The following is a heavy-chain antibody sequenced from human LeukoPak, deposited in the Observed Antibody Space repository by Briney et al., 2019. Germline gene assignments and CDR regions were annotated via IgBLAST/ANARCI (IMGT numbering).Heavy chain of an antibody. D-gene: IGHD7-27*01. Sequence: GGSLRLSCAASGLTFSSYAVSWVRQAPGKGPEWVSSISGSGGDTYYADSVKDRFTISRDNSKNTLYLQMNSLRAEDTAVYYCAKAPATGEGYYFYYMDVWGKGTTVTVSS. CDR3: AKAPATGEGYYFYYMDV. J-gene: IGHJ6*03. CDR2: ISGSGGDT. CDR1: GLTFSSYA. V-gene: IGHV3-23*01.